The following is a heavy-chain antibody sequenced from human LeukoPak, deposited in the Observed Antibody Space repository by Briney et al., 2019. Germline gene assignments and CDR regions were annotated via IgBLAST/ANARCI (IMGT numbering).Heavy chain of an antibody. V-gene: IGHV3-20*04. J-gene: IGHJ4*02. CDR2: INWNGGST. CDR3: ARARFGELLSYFDY. Sequence: GGSLRLSCAASGFTFDDYGMRWVRHAPGKGLEWVSGINWNGGSTGYADSVKGRFNISRDNAKNSLYLQMNSLRAEDTALYYCARARFGELLSYFDYWGQGTLVTVSS. D-gene: IGHD3-10*02. CDR1: GFTFDDYG.